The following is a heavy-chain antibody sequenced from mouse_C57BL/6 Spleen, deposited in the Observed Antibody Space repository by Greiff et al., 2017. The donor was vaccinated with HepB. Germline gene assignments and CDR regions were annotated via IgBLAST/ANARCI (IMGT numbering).Heavy chain of an antibody. V-gene: IGHV1-64*01. Sequence: QVQLQQPGAELVKPGASVKLSCKASGYTFTSYWMHWVKQRPGQGLEWIGMIHPNSGSTNYNEKFKSKATLTVDKSSSTAYMQLSSLTSKDSAVYYCERWGGIDYYGSRCWFAYWGQGTLVTVSA. D-gene: IGHD1-1*01. CDR3: ERWGGIDYYGSRCWFAY. CDR1: GYTFTSYW. CDR2: IHPNSGST. J-gene: IGHJ3*01.